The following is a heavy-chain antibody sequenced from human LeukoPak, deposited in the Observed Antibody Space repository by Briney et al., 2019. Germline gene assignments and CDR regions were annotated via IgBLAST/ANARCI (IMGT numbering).Heavy chain of an antibody. D-gene: IGHD4-23*01. J-gene: IGHJ4*02. CDR1: GFTFSSYW. Sequence: GGPLRLSCAASGFTFSSYWMHWVRQAPGKGLVWVSRINTDGSSTSYADSVKGRFTISRDNAKNTLYLQMNSLRAEDTAVYYCAKERKLLPFDCWGQGTLVTVSS. CDR3: AKERKLLPFDC. V-gene: IGHV3-74*01. CDR2: INTDGSST.